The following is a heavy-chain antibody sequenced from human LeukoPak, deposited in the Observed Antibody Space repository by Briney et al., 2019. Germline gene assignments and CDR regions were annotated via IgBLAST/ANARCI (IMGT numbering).Heavy chain of an antibody. V-gene: IGHV4-39*01. CDR1: RGSPSSSSYC. J-gene: IGHJ4*02. D-gene: IGHD6-13*01. CDR3: ARNQAAAGVDY. CDR2: IYYSGST. Sequence: PSETLSLTRTLSRGSPSSSSYCWGWTRQPPGKGLEWIGSIYYSGSTHYNPSLKSRVTISVDTSKNQFSLKLSSVTAADTAVYYCARNQAAAGVDYWGQGTLVTVSS.